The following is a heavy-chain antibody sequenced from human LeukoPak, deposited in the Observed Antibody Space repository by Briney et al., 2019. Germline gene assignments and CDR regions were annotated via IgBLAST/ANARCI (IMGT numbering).Heavy chain of an antibody. J-gene: IGHJ3*01. V-gene: IGHV3-23*01. D-gene: IGHD4-17*01. Sequence: GGSLRLSCATSKFIFNTYGMSWVRQAPGKGLEWVSSISGSGFSTQYADSVQGRFTISRDNSKNTLYLQMNSLRAEDTAVYYCAKDPNGDYIGTFDVWGQGTMVTVSS. CDR1: KFIFNTYG. CDR2: ISGSGFST. CDR3: AKDPNGDYIGTFDV.